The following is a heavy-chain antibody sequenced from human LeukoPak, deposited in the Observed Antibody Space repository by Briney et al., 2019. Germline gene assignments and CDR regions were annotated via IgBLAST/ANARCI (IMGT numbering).Heavy chain of an antibody. J-gene: IGHJ4*02. CDR3: GRLAHNAWYAIDF. Sequence: GGSLRLSCVASDFTFDFYWMTWVRQAPGKGLEWLANILPDGSQKYYVDSVKGRFTISGDNPKNSLYLQINNLRAEDTAVYYCGRLAHNAWYAIDFWGQGTLVTVSS. D-gene: IGHD2-2*01. CDR1: DFTFDFYW. CDR2: ILPDGSQK. V-gene: IGHV3-7*01.